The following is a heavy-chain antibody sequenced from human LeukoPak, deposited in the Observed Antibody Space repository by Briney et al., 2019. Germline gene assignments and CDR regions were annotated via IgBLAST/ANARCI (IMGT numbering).Heavy chain of an antibody. Sequence: PSETLSLTCTVSGGSISSYYWSWIRQPPGKGLGWIGYIYYSGSTNYNPSLKSRVTISVDTSKNQFSLKLSSVTAADTAVYYCARGAVAGVMNWFDPWGQGTLVTVSS. CDR2: IYYSGST. V-gene: IGHV4-59*08. CDR1: GGSISSYY. D-gene: IGHD6-19*01. J-gene: IGHJ5*02. CDR3: ARGAVAGVMNWFDP.